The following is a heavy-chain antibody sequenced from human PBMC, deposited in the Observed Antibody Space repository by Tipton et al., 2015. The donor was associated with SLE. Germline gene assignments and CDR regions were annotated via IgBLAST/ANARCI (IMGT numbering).Heavy chain of an antibody. D-gene: IGHD3-16*01. CDR1: GDSISEYY. J-gene: IGHJ4*02. CDR3: ARELRGGFDF. V-gene: IGHV4-4*08. Sequence: LRLSCTVSGDSISEYYWSWIRQPPGKGLEWIGYVYDSGSTSGSTNYNPSHKSRVTISVDTSKNQFSLKLTSVTAADTAMYYCARELRGGFDFWGQGALVTVSS. CDR2: VYDSGSTSGST.